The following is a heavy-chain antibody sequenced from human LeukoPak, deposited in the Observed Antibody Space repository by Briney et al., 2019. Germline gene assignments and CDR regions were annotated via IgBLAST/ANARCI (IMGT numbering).Heavy chain of an antibody. Sequence: GGSLRLSCAASGFTFSSYWMTWVRQAPGKGLEWVANIKQDGSEKYYVDPVKGRFTISRDNAKNSLYLQMNSLRAEDTAVYYCARGGYDSSGYRIEDYWGQGTLVTVSS. CDR3: ARGGYDSSGYRIEDY. J-gene: IGHJ4*02. V-gene: IGHV3-7*01. D-gene: IGHD3-22*01. CDR2: IKQDGSEK. CDR1: GFTFSSYW.